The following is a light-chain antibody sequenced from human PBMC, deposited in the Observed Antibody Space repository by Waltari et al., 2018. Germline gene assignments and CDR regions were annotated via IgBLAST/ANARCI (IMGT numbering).Light chain of an antibody. CDR1: NIGTYS. Sequence: SYVVTQPPSVSVAPGETATITCGGDNIGTYSVHWYQQKAGQAPVLVLFFGRDRPSGIPDRFSGSNSGNTATLTISRVEAGDEARYYCHVWHPHVDPGVFGTGTEVTVL. CDR2: FGR. V-gene: IGLV3-21*04. CDR3: HVWHPHVDPGV. J-gene: IGLJ1*01.